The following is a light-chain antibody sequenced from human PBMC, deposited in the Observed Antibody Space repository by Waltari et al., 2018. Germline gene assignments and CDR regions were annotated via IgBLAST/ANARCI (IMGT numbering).Light chain of an antibody. V-gene: IGKV3-11*01. CDR2: DVS. CDR1: QHVNNY. J-gene: IGKJ4*01. Sequence: IVFTQSPATLSLSPGDRATHSCRASQHVNNYLAWFQQKTGQPPRLLIYDVSTRATGIPSRLTGSGSRTDFTLSISSVEPEDVAVYYCQQRSTWPLTFGGGTQVEIK. CDR3: QQRSTWPLT.